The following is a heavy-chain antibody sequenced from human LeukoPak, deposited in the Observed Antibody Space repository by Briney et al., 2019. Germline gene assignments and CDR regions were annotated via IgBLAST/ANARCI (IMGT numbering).Heavy chain of an antibody. CDR2: INHSGST. J-gene: IGHJ4*02. D-gene: IGHD6-13*01. Sequence: SETLSLTCAVYGGSFSGYYWSWIRQPPGKGLEWIGEINHSGSTNYNPSLKSRVTISVDTSKNQFSLKLSSVTAADTAVYYCARRRSSSQIFDYWGQGTLVTVSS. CDR3: ARRRSSSQIFDY. V-gene: IGHV4-34*01. CDR1: GGSFSGYY.